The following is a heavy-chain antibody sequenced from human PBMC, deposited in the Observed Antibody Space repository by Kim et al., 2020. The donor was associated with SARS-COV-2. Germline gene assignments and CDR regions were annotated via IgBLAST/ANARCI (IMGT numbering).Heavy chain of an antibody. J-gene: IGHJ2*01. V-gene: IGHV3-11*05. D-gene: IGHD6-13*01. Sequence: GGSLRLSSAASGFTFSDYYMSWIRQAPGKGLEWVSYISSSSSYTNYADSVKGRFTISRDNAKNSLYLQMNSLRAEDTAVYYCARVVVIAAAVNWYFDLWGRGTLVTVSS. CDR1: GFTFSDYY. CDR3: ARVVVIAAAVNWYFDL. CDR2: ISSSSSYT.